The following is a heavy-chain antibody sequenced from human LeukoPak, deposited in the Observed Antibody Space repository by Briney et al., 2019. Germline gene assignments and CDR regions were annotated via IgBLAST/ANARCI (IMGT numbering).Heavy chain of an antibody. V-gene: IGHV3-7*01. J-gene: IGHJ5*02. CDR3: ARPLKYYYGSETYFWFDP. CDR2: INQDGSEK. D-gene: IGHD3-10*01. Sequence: GGSLRLSCAVSGFTFSSYWMSRVRQAPGKGLEWVANINQDGSEKYYVDSVKGRFTISRDNAKNSLYLQMNSLRAEDAAVYYCARPLKYYYGSETYFWFDPWGQGTLVTVTS. CDR1: GFTFSSYW.